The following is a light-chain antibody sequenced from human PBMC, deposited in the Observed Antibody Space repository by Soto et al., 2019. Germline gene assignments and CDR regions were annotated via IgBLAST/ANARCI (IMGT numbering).Light chain of an antibody. J-gene: IGLJ1*01. V-gene: IGLV2-11*01. CDR1: SSDVGAYNY. Sequence: QSVLTQPRSVSGSPGQSVTISCTGTSSDVGAYNYVSWYQQHPGKAPKLMIYDVNKRPSGVPDRFSGSKSDNTASLTISGLQAEDEADYYCCSYTGTSTFFVFGTETKLTVL. CDR2: DVN. CDR3: CSYTGTSTFFV.